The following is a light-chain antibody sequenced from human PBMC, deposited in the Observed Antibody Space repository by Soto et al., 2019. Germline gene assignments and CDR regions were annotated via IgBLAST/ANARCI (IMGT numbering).Light chain of an antibody. CDR1: SSNIGAGYD. J-gene: IGLJ2*01. Sequence: QSVLTQPPSVSGAPGQRVPISCTGTSSNIGAGYDVHWYQHLPGTAPKLLIFGDINRPSGVPDRFSGSKSGTSASLAITGLQAEDEADYYCQSYDSSLSISVFGGGTKLTVL. CDR3: QSYDSSLSISV. CDR2: GDI. V-gene: IGLV1-40*01.